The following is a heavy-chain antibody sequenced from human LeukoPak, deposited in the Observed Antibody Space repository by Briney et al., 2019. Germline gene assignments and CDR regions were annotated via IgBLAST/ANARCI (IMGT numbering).Heavy chain of an antibody. D-gene: IGHD6-13*01. CDR1: GFTLTTYG. CDR3: AKVEYSSSWYPDYYYGMAV. CDR2: MQYDGGDR. V-gene: IGHV3-30*02. Sequence: PGGSLRLSCAASGFTLTTYGMHWVRQAPGKGLEWVTFMQYDGGDRFYADSGKGRFTISRDNSKHTLCLQMYSLRAEDTAVYYCAKVEYSSSWYPDYYYGMAVWGQGTTVTVSS. J-gene: IGHJ6*02.